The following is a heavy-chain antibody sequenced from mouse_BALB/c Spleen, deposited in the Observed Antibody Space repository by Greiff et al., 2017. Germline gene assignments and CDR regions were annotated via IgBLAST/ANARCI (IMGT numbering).Heavy chain of an antibody. CDR2: IWAGGST. J-gene: IGHJ3*01. Sequence: VHLVESGPGLVAPSQSLSITCTVSGFSLTSYGVHWVRQPPGKGLEWLGVIWAGGSTNYNSALMSRLSISKDNSKSQVFLKMNSLQTDDTAMYYCARETTMTPFAYWGQGTLVTVSA. V-gene: IGHV2-9*02. D-gene: IGHD2-4*01. CDR1: GFSLTSYG. CDR3: ARETTMTPFAY.